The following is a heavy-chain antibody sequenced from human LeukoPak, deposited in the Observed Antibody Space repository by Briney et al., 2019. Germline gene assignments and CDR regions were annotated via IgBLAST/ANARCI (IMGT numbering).Heavy chain of an antibody. CDR2: IYYSGST. V-gene: IGHV4-30-4*01. Sequence: SETLSLTGTVSGGSISSGDYYWSWIRQPPGKGLEWIGYIYYSGSTYYNPSLKSRVTISLDTSKNQFSLKLSSVTAADTAVYYCARDPRSSSWYFWFDPWGQGTLVTVSS. J-gene: IGHJ5*02. D-gene: IGHD6-13*01. CDR3: ARDPRSSSWYFWFDP. CDR1: GGSISSGDYY.